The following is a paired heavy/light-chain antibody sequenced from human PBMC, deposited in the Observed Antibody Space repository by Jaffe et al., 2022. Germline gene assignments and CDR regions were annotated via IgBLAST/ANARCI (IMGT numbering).Light chain of an antibody. CDR3: QSYDSSLSGAV. CDR1: SSNIGAGYD. J-gene: IGLJ7*01. Sequence: QSVLTQPPSVSGAPGQRVTISCTGSSSNIGAGYDVHWYQQLPGTAPKLLIYGNSNRPSGVPDRFSGSKSGTSASLAITGLQAEDEADYYCQSYDSSLSGAVFGGGTQLTVL. V-gene: IGLV1-40*01. CDR2: GNS.
Heavy chain of an antibody. V-gene: IGHV3-30*02. CDR2: IRYDGSNK. CDR1: GFTFSSYG. J-gene: IGHJ4*02. Sequence: QVQLVESGGGVVQPGGSLRLSCAASGFTFSSYGMHWVRQAPGKGLEWVAFIRYDGSNKYYADSVKGRFTISRDNSKNTLYLQMNSLRAEDTAVYYCAKDRVLLWFGELSSAGIDYWGQGTLVTVSS. D-gene: IGHD3-10*01. CDR3: AKDRVLLWFGELSSAGIDY.